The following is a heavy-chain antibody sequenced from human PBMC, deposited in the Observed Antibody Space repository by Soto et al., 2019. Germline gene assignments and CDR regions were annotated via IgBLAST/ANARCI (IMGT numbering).Heavy chain of an antibody. CDR3: ARDDGVVGSSSVFVH. CDR1: GFTFSTYT. D-gene: IGHD1-26*01. J-gene: IGHJ4*02. CDR2: INGRSNYV. V-gene: IGHV3-21*01. Sequence: EVQVVESGGGLVKPGGSLRLSCVFSGFTFSTYTMNWVRQAPGKGLEWVSSINGRSNYVYYADSVKGRFTISRDNAKNSLYLPMHRLLAGHTAVDYCARDDGVVGSSSVFVHWGLGTLVTVSS.